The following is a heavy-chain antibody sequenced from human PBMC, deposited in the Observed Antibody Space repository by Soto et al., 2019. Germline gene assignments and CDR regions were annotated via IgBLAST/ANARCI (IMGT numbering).Heavy chain of an antibody. J-gene: IGHJ4*02. Sequence: SETLSLTCTVSGGSLTSYYWSWIRQPPGGGLEWIGYIYYSGSTNYNPSLKSRVTMSVGASKNQFSLKLTPVTAADTAVYYCARSGYNWNDIKFDSWGQGTLVTVSS. CDR3: ARSGYNWNDIKFDS. V-gene: IGHV4-59*08. D-gene: IGHD1-20*01. CDR1: GGSLTSYY. CDR2: IYYSGST.